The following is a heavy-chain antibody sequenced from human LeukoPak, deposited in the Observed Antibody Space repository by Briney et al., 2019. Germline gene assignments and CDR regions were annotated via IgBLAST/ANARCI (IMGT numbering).Heavy chain of an antibody. CDR2: IKQDGSEK. Sequence: GGSLRLSCAASGFTLSNYWMNWVRQAPGKGLEWVANIKQDGSEKYYVDSVKGRFTISRDNAENSLYLQMNSLRAEDTAVYYCARGSAENWGGYFDYWGQGTLVTVSS. CDR3: ARGSAENWGGYFDY. V-gene: IGHV3-7*01. CDR1: GFTLSNYW. J-gene: IGHJ4*02. D-gene: IGHD7-27*01.